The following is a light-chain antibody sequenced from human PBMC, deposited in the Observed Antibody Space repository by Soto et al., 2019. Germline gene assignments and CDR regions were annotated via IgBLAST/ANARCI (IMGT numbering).Light chain of an antibody. Sequence: QSVLTQPPSVSVAPGQKGTISCSGSSSNIGGNSVSWYQQLPGTAPKLLIYDDNKRPSGIPDRFSGSKSGTSATLGITGFQTGDEADYYCGSWDSSLSAYVFGTGTKVTVL. J-gene: IGLJ1*01. CDR2: DDN. V-gene: IGLV1-51*01. CDR3: GSWDSSLSAYV. CDR1: SSNIGGNS.